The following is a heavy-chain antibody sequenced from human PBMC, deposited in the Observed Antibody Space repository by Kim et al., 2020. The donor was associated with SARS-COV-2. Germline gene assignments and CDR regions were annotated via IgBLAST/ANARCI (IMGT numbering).Heavy chain of an antibody. CDR2: INHSGST. D-gene: IGHD2-15*01. CDR3: ARAGGLRRMTFDY. CDR1: GGSFSGYY. Sequence: SETLSLTCAVYGGSFSGYYWSWIRQPPGKGLEWIGEINHSGSTNYNPSLKSRVTISVDTSKNQFSLKLSSVTAADTAVYYCARAGGLRRMTFDYWGQGTLVTVSS. V-gene: IGHV4-34*01. J-gene: IGHJ4*02.